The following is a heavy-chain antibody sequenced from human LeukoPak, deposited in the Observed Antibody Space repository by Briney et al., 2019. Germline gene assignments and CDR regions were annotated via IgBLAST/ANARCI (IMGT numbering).Heavy chain of an antibody. V-gene: IGHV4-59*11. Sequence: SETLSLTCTVSGGSISSQYWSWIRQPPGKGLEWVGYIYDSGSTNYNPSLKSRVTMSIDTSKNQFSLKLSSVTAADTAVYYCARRIAVDGISVFDPWGQGTLITVSS. CDR1: GGSISSQY. CDR2: IYDSGST. D-gene: IGHD6-13*01. CDR3: ARRIAVDGISVFDP. J-gene: IGHJ5*02.